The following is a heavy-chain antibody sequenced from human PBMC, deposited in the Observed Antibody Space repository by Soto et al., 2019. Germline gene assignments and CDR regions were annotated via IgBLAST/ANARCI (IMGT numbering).Heavy chain of an antibody. D-gene: IGHD4-17*01. J-gene: IGHJ4*02. V-gene: IGHV4-39*07. CDR1: GGSISSSSYY. CDR3: ANLPWADYGGIFAF. CDR2: IYYSGST. Sequence: SETLSLTCTVPGGSISSSSYYWGWIRQPPGKGLEWIGGIYYSGSTYYNPPLKSRVTISVDTSKNQFSLKLSSVTAADTAVSYFANLPWADYGGIFAFWGRGTLVTVSA.